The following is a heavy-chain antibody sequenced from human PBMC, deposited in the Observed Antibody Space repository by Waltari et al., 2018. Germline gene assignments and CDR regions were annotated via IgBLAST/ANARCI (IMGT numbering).Heavy chain of an antibody. J-gene: IGHJ3*02. D-gene: IGHD3-10*01. Sequence: QVTLKESGPALVKPTQTLTLTCTFSGFSLSTSGMRVSWIRQPPGKALEWLARIDWDDDKFYSTSLKTRLTISKDTSKNQVVLTMTNMDPVDTATYYCARSSYGSGSYYKDAFDIWGQWTMVTVSS. CDR2: IDWDDDK. V-gene: IGHV2-70*04. CDR1: GFSLSTSGMR. CDR3: ARSSYGSGSYYKDAFDI.